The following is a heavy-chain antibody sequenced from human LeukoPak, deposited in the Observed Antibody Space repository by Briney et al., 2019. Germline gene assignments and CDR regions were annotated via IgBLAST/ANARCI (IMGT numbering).Heavy chain of an antibody. V-gene: IGHV3-30*18. CDR2: ISYDGSNK. CDR1: GFTFSSYG. CDR3: AKGDDYVWGSYRSFPFDY. Sequence: GGSLRLSCAASGFTFSSYGMHWVRQAPGKGLERVAVISYDGSNKYYADSVKGRFTISRDNSKNTLYLQMNSLRAEDTAVYYCAKGDDYVWGSYRSFPFDYWGQGTLVTVSS. D-gene: IGHD3-16*02. J-gene: IGHJ4*02.